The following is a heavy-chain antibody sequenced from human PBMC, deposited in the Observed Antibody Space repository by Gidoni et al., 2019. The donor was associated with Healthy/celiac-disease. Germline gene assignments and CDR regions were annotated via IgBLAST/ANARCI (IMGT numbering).Heavy chain of an antibody. J-gene: IGHJ3*02. V-gene: IGHV3-23*01. CDR1: GFTFSSYA. Sequence: EVQLLESGGGLVQPGGSLRLSCAASGFTFSSYAISWVRQAPGKGLEWVPAISGSGGSTDYSDSVKGRFTISRDNSKNTLYLQMNSLRAEDTAVYYCAKVLQYGSGSYSSDAFDIWGQGTMVTVSS. D-gene: IGHD3-10*01. CDR3: AKVLQYGSGSYSSDAFDI. CDR2: ISGSGGST.